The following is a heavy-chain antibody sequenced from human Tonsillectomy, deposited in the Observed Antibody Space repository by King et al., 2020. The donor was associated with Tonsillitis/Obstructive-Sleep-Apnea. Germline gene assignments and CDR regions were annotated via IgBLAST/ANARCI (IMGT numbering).Heavy chain of an antibody. D-gene: IGHD2-2*02. CDR3: AKEGVPTAILSRGPHYYSHYYMDV. CDR1: GFTFSNYG. Sequence: VQLVESGGGVVQPGKSLRLSCAASGFTFSNYGMHWVRQAPGKGLEWVAVISYDGSNKYYADSVKGRFTISRDNSKNTLYLQMNSLRAEDTAVYYCAKEGVPTAILSRGPHYYSHYYMDVWGKGTTVTVSS. V-gene: IGHV3-30*18. CDR2: ISYDGSNK. J-gene: IGHJ6*03.